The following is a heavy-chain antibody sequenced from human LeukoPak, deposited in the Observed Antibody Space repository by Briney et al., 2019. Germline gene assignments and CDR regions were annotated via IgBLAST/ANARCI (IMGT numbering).Heavy chain of an antibody. CDR1: GYTFTGHY. J-gene: IGHJ4*02. D-gene: IGHD5-24*01. CDR3: GGDAGDGYNPADY. V-gene: IGHV1-2*02. CDR2: INADSGDT. Sequence: GASVTVSCKASGYTFTGHYMHWVRQAPGQGLEWVGWINADSGDTSSAQKFQGRVTMTRDTSISTAYMELSSLRSDDTAVYYCGGDAGDGYNPADYWGQGTLVTISS.